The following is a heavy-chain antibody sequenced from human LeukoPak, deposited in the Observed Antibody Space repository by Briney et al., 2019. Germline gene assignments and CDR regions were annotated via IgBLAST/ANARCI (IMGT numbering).Heavy chain of an antibody. CDR3: ARDWDIVVVVAATPLYAFDI. Sequence: ASVKVSCKASEYTFTGYYMHWVRQAPGQGLEWMGWINPNSGGTNYAQKFQGRVTMTRDTSISTAYMELSRLRSDDTAVYYCARDWDIVVVVAATPLYAFDIWGQGTMVTVSS. D-gene: IGHD2-15*01. CDR2: INPNSGGT. V-gene: IGHV1-2*02. J-gene: IGHJ3*02. CDR1: EYTFTGYY.